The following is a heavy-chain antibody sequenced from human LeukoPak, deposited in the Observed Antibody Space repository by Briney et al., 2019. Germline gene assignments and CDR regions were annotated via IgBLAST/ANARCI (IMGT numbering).Heavy chain of an antibody. CDR1: GYTFTSYG. V-gene: IGHV1-69*13. D-gene: IGHD5-12*01. Sequence: ASVKVSCKASGYTFTSYGISWVRQAPGQGLEWMGGIIPIFGTANYAQKFQGRVTITADESTSTAYMELSSLRSEDTAVYYCASASRDIGAFYGMDVWGQGTTVTVSS. CDR3: ASASRDIGAFYGMDV. CDR2: IIPIFGTA. J-gene: IGHJ6*02.